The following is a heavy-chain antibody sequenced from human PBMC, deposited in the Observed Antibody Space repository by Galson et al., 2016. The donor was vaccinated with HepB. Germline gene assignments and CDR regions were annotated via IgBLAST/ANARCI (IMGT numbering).Heavy chain of an antibody. V-gene: IGHV4-59*01. CDR3: AGGESGYVIDY. CDR1: VGSISGYF. J-gene: IGHJ4*02. Sequence: ETLSLTCTVSVGSISGYFWHWIRQPPGKGLEWIGFVYYSGTTNYKPSLKSRVAISLDTSKNQFSLKLTSLTAADTAVYYCAGGESGYVIDYWGQGTLVTVSS. D-gene: IGHD3-3*01. CDR2: VYYSGTT.